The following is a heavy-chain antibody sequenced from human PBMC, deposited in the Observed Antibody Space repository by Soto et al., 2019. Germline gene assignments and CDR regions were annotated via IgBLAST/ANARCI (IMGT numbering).Heavy chain of an antibody. J-gene: IGHJ4*02. CDR2: INPSGGST. CDR1: GYTFTSYY. D-gene: IGHD6-13*01. CDR3: ARHNRAAAGPYYFDY. V-gene: IGHV1-46*01. Sequence: ASVKVSCKASGYTFTSYYMHWVRQAPGQGLEWMGIINPSGGSTSYAQKFQGRVTMTRDTSKNQFSLKLSSVTAADTAVYYCARHNRAAAGPYYFDYWGQGTLVTVSS.